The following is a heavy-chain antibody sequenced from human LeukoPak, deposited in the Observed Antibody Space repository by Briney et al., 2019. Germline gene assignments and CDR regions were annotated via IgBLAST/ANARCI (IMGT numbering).Heavy chain of an antibody. V-gene: IGHV3-30*04. D-gene: IGHD3-9*01. CDR3: ARDQSYDILTGYYRSGVDY. CDR1: GFTFSSYA. J-gene: IGHJ4*02. Sequence: GGSLRLSCAASGFTFSSYAMHWVRQAPGKGLEWVVVISYDGSNKYYADSVKGRFTISRDNSKNTLYLQMNSLRAEDTAVYYCARDQSYDILTGYYRSGVDYWGQGTLVTVSS. CDR2: ISYDGSNK.